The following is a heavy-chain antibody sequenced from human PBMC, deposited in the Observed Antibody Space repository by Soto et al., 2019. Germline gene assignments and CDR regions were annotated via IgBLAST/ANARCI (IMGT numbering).Heavy chain of an antibody. D-gene: IGHD3-9*01. CDR3: AKYGLTGYETYYFDY. J-gene: IGHJ4*02. Sequence: GGSLRLSCAASGFTFSSYAMSWVRQAPGKGLEWVSAISGSGGSTYYADSVKGRFTISRDNSKNTLSLQMNSLRAEDTAVYYCAKYGLTGYETYYFDYWGQGTLVTVSS. CDR1: GFTFSSYA. CDR2: ISGSGGST. V-gene: IGHV3-23*01.